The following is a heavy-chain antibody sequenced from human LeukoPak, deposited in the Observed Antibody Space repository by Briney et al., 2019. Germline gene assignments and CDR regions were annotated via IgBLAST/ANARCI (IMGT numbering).Heavy chain of an antibody. J-gene: IGHJ4*02. D-gene: IGHD1-14*01. CDR2: IGPTGADR. CDR1: GLTFSTSG. CDR3: ATETNGRHYDY. V-gene: IGHV3-21*06. Sequence: GGSLRLSCTASGLTFSTSGFNWVRQAPGKGLEWVASIGPTGADRYHADSIKGRFTISRDNANNFLYLQMNSLRAEDTAVYYCATETNGRHYDYWGQGTLLTVSS.